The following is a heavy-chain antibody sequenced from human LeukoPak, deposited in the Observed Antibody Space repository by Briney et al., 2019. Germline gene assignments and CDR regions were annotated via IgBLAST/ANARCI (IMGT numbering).Heavy chain of an antibody. D-gene: IGHD5-18*01. CDR3: AVGRGYSYGLYWYFDL. V-gene: IGHV1-2*06. CDR1: GYTFTGYY. Sequence: ASVKVSCKASGYTFTGYYMHWVRQAPGQGLEWMGRINPNSGGTNYAQKFQGRVTMTRDTSISTAYMELSRLRSDDTAVYYCAVGRGYSYGLYWYFDLWGRDTLVTVSS. J-gene: IGHJ2*01. CDR2: INPNSGGT.